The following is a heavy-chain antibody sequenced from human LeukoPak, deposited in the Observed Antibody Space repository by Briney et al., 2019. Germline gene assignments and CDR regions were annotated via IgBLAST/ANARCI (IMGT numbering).Heavy chain of an antibody. V-gene: IGHV4-39*01. J-gene: IGHJ4*02. CDR2: IHYSGKT. Sequence: TASETLSLTCTVSGGSISGSSHYWAWIRQPPGKGLEWIGSIHYSGKTYDNPSLKSRVTVSVDTSKNQFSLRLSSVTAADTALYYCARLLYDSRGHQYFDYWGQGALVTVSS. CDR3: ARLLYDSRGHQYFDY. CDR1: GGSISGSSHY. D-gene: IGHD3-22*01.